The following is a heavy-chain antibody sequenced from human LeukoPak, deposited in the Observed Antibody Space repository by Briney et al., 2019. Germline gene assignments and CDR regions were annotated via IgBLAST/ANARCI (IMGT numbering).Heavy chain of an antibody. D-gene: IGHD5-24*01. J-gene: IGHJ3*02. V-gene: IGHV4-59*01. CDR1: GGSISSYY. Sequence: SETLSLTCTVSGGSISSYYWSWIRQPPGKGLEWVGYIYYSGSTNYNPSLKSRVTISVDTSKNQFSLKLSSVTAADTAVYYCARDGYNIAGAFDIWGQGTMVTVSS. CDR3: ARDGYNIAGAFDI. CDR2: IYYSGST.